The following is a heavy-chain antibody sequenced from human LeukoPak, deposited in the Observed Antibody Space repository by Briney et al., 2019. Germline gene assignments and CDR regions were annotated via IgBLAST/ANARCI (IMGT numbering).Heavy chain of an antibody. J-gene: IGHJ4*02. Sequence: GGSLRLSCAASAFSLSDYWMNWVRQAPGKGLEWVASIKQDGSEKYYVDSVKGRFTISRDNAKNSLYLQMNTLRAEDTALYHCTRSGYSNGYDYWGQGTLVTVSS. V-gene: IGHV3-7*01. D-gene: IGHD2-15*01. CDR3: TRSGYSNGYDY. CDR1: AFSLSDYW. CDR2: IKQDGSEK.